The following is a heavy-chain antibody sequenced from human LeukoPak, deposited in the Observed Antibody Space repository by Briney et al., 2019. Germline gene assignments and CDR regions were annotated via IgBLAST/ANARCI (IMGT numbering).Heavy chain of an antibody. CDR3: ARGGDATMVRGVIINPHTSVSWFDP. D-gene: IGHD3-10*01. CDR2: ISAYNGNT. V-gene: IGHV1-18*01. J-gene: IGHJ5*02. Sequence: GASVKVSCKASGYTFTSYGISWVRQAPGHGLEWMGWISAYNGNTNYAQKLQGRVTMTTDTSTSTAYMELRSLRSDDTAVYYCARGGDATMVRGVIINPHTSVSWFDPWGQGTLVTVSS. CDR1: GYTFTSYG.